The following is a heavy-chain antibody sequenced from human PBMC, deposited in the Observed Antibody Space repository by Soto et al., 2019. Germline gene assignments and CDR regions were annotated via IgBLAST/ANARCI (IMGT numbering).Heavy chain of an antibody. V-gene: IGHV3-33*01. D-gene: IGHD1-26*01. CDR1: GFTFSSYG. CDR2: IWYDGSNK. Sequence: GGSLRLSCAASGFTFSSYGMHWVRQAPGKGLEWVAVIWYDGSNKYYADSVKGRFTISRDNSKNTLYLQMNSLRAEDTAVYHCARDSGSYYDDGEDYYFDYWGQGTLVTVSS. J-gene: IGHJ4*02. CDR3: ARDSGSYYDDGEDYYFDY.